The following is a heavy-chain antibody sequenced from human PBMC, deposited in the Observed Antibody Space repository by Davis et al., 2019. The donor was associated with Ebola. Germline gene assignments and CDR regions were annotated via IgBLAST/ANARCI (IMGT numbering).Heavy chain of an antibody. CDR1: GFTLSNYG. CDR2: ISSRSAYI. V-gene: IGHV3-21*01. Sequence: PGGSLRLSCAASGFTLSNYGMNWVRQAPGKGLEWVASISSRSAYIYLADSVQGRFIVSRDNAKNSLYLQMNNLRAEDTALYYCARGWRYPGAWGQGTLVTVSS. D-gene: IGHD2-2*02. J-gene: IGHJ5*02. CDR3: ARGWRYPGA.